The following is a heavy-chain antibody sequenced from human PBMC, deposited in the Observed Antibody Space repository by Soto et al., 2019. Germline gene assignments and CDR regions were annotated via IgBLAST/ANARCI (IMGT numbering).Heavy chain of an antibody. Sequence: QVQLVESGGGVVQPGRSLRLSCAASGFTFSSYGMHWVRQAPGKGLEWVAVIWYDGSNKYYADSVKGRFTISRDNSKNTLYLQMNSLRAEDTAVYYCARDPPYGDYPITFYYYYGMDVWGQGTTVTVSS. J-gene: IGHJ6*02. V-gene: IGHV3-33*01. CDR3: ARDPPYGDYPITFYYYYGMDV. CDR2: IWYDGSNK. CDR1: GFTFSSYG. D-gene: IGHD4-17*01.